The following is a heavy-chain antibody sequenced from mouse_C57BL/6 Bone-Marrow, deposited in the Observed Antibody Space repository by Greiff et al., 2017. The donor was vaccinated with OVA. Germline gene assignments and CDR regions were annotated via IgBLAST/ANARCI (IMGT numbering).Heavy chain of an antibody. CDR1: GFSLTSYA. CDR3: ARNSVTTVVATYYYAMDY. CDR2: IWTGGGT. V-gene: IGHV2-9-1*01. J-gene: IGHJ4*01. Sequence: VQLQQSGPGLVAPSQSLSITCTVSGFSLTSYAISWVRQPPGKGLEWLGVIWTGGGTNYNSALKSRLSISKDNSKSQVFLKMNSLQTDDTARYYCARNSVTTVVATYYYAMDYWGQGTSVTVSS. D-gene: IGHD1-1*01.